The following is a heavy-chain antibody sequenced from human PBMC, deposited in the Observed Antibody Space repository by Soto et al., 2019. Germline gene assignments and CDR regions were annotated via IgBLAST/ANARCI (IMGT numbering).Heavy chain of an antibody. CDR3: AKLGSLVAATLDY. CDR1: GFTFSSYA. Sequence: CPASGFTFSSYAMSWVRQAPGKGLEWVSAISGSGGSTYYADSVKGRFTISRDNSKNTLYLQMNSLRAEDTAVYYCAKLGSLVAATLDYWGQGTLVTVSS. D-gene: IGHD2-15*01. CDR2: ISGSGGST. J-gene: IGHJ4*02. V-gene: IGHV3-23*01.